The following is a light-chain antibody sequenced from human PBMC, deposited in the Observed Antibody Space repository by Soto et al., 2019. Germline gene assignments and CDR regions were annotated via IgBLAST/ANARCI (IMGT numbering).Light chain of an antibody. V-gene: IGKV3-11*01. J-gene: IGKJ1*01. CDR3: QQRSNWVWT. CDR2: DAS. Sequence: EIVLTQSPATLSLSPGERATLSCRASQSVSSYLAWYQQKPGHAPRLLIYDASNRATGIPARFSGSGSGTDVTLTISSLEPEDFAVYYCQQRSNWVWTFGQGTKVEIK. CDR1: QSVSSY.